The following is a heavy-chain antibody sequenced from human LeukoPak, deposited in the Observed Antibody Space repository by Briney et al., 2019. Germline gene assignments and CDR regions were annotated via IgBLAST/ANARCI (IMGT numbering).Heavy chain of an antibody. J-gene: IGHJ6*02. CDR2: IIPILGIA. D-gene: IGHD4-17*01. V-gene: IGHV1-69*04. Sequence: SVKVSCTASGGTFSSYAISWVRQAPGQGLEWMGRIIPILGIANYAQKFQGRVTITADKSTSTAYMELSSLRSEDTAVYYCTSYADYYYGMDVWGQGTTVTVSS. CDR3: TSYADYYYGMDV. CDR1: GGTFSSYA.